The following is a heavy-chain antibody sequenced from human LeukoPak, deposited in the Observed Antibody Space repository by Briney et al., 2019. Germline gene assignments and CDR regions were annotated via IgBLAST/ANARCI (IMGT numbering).Heavy chain of an antibody. CDR1: GFTSSSYG. V-gene: IGHV3-30*02. Sequence: PGGSLRLSCAASGFTSSSYGMHWVRQAPGKGLEWVAYIRYDGSNKYYADSVKGRFTISRDNSKNTLYLQMNSLRAEDTAVYYCAKGAPGYSSSWYVHYWGQGTLVTVSS. CDR3: AKGAPGYSSSWYVHY. J-gene: IGHJ4*02. D-gene: IGHD6-13*01. CDR2: IRYDGSNK.